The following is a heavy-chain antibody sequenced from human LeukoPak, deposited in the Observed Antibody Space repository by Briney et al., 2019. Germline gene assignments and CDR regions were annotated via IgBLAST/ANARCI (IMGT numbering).Heavy chain of an antibody. Sequence: SETLSLTCTVSGGSISSYYWSWIRQPPGKGLEWIGYIYCSGSTNYNPSLKSRVTISVATSKNQFSLKLSSVTAADTAVYYCARAPLRDSSGYYYFYFDYWGQGTLVTVSS. CDR3: ARAPLRDSSGYYYFYFDY. CDR1: GGSISSYY. V-gene: IGHV4-59*01. J-gene: IGHJ4*02. CDR2: IYCSGST. D-gene: IGHD3-22*01.